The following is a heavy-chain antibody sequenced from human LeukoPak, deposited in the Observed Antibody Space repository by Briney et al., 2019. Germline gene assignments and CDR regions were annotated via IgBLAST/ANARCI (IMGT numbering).Heavy chain of an antibody. Sequence: GSLRLSCAASEFTFSSYSMNWIRQSPGKGLEWIGEINHSGSTNYNPSLKIRITISVDTSKNQFSLNLSSVTAADTAMYYCARSFRKNTVTTRFWFDSWGQGTLVTVSS. D-gene: IGHD4-11*01. CDR3: ARSFRKNTVTTRFWFDS. CDR2: INHSGST. CDR1: EFTFSSYS. V-gene: IGHV4-34*01. J-gene: IGHJ5*01.